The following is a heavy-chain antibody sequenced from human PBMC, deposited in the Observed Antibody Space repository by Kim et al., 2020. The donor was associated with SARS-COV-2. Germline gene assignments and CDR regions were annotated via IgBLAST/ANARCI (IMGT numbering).Heavy chain of an antibody. CDR2: IYYSGST. CDR3: ARQRFRMVRGVDYGMDV. Sequence: SETLSLTCTVSGGSISSSSYYWGWIRQPPGKGLEWIGSIYYSGSTYYNPSLKSRVTISVDTSKNQFSLKLRSVTAADTAVYYCARQRFRMVRGVDYGMDV. D-gene: IGHD3-10*01. J-gene: IGHJ6*01. V-gene: IGHV4-39*01. CDR1: GGSISSSSYY.